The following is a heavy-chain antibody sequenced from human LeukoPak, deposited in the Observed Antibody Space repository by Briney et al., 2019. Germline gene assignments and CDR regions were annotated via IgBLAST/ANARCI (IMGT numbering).Heavy chain of an antibody. V-gene: IGHV3-30*02. CDR3: ARGNYYDSSGYYYPDAFDI. J-gene: IGHJ3*02. D-gene: IGHD3-22*01. Sequence: GGSLRLSCAASGFTFSNYGMHWVRQAPGKGLEWVTFIRYDGSNKYYADSVKGRFTISRDNSKNTLYLQMNSLRAEDTAVYYCARGNYYDSSGYYYPDAFDIWGQGTMVTVSS. CDR2: IRYDGSNK. CDR1: GFTFSNYG.